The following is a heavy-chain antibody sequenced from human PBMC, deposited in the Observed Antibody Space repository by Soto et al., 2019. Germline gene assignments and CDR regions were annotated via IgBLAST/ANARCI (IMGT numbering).Heavy chain of an antibody. Sequence: GGTLSLSCAVSGFTFSIYCMHWVRQAPGKGLVWVSRINIDGSSTSYADSVKGRFTISRDNAKNTLYLQMNSLRAEDTAVYYCARDEGLLWFGELLPSGMDVWGQGPTVT. CDR1: GFTFSIYC. V-gene: IGHV3-74*01. CDR3: ARDEGLLWFGELLPSGMDV. D-gene: IGHD3-10*01. J-gene: IGHJ6*02. CDR2: INIDGSST.